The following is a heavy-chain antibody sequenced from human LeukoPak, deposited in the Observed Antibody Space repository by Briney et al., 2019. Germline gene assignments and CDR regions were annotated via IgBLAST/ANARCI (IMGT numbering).Heavy chain of an antibody. CDR2: IYYSGST. CDR3: ARLVGCSSTSCQYYFDY. D-gene: IGHD2-2*01. V-gene: IGHV4-31*03. CDR1: GGSISSGGYY. Sequence: SETLSLTCTVSGGSISSGGYYWSWIRQHPGTGLEWIGYIYYSGSTYYNPSLKSRVTISVDTSKNQFSLKLSSVTAADTAVYYCARLVGCSSTSCQYYFDYWGQGTLVTVSS. J-gene: IGHJ4*02.